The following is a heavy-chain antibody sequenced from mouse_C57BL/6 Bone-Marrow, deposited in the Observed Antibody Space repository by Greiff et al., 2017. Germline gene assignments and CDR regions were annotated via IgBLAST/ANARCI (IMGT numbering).Heavy chain of an antibody. Sequence: EVQRVESGPGLVKPSQSLSLTCSVTGYSITSGYYWNWIRQFPGNKLEWMGYISYDGSNNYNPSLKNRISITRDTSKNQFFLKLNSVTTEDTATYYCARGLHYYGSSPFAYWGQGTLVTVSA. J-gene: IGHJ3*01. CDR1: GYSITSGYY. CDR2: ISYDGSN. V-gene: IGHV3-6*01. CDR3: ARGLHYYGSSPFAY. D-gene: IGHD1-1*01.